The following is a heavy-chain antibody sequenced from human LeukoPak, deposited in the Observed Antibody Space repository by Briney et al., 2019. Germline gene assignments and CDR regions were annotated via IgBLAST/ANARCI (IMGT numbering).Heavy chain of an antibody. V-gene: IGHV3-23*01. CDR3: AKESYSGYSGYDPNFHY. J-gene: IGHJ4*02. Sequence: GGSLRLSCAASGFTFSSYAMSWVRQAPGKGLEWVSAISGSGGSTYYADSVKGRFTISRDNSKNTLYLQMNSLRAEDTAVYYCAKESYSGYSGYDPNFHYWGQGTLVTVSS. CDR1: GFTFSSYA. D-gene: IGHD5-12*01. CDR2: ISGSGGST.